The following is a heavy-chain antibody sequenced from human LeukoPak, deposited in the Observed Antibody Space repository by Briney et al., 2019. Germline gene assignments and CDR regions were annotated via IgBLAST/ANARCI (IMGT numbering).Heavy chain of an antibody. J-gene: IGHJ5*02. CDR3: ARERDYYDTNGYPNNWFDP. V-gene: IGHV1-3*01. D-gene: IGHD5-18*01. CDR1: GYTFTNYV. CDR2: INADNGNT. Sequence: ASVKVSCKASGYTFTNYVMSWVRQAPGHSFGWMGWINADNGNTKYSEKFQGRVTITIDTSATTAYMELRSLKFEDTAVYYCARERDYYDTNGYPNNWFDPWGQGTLVTVSS.